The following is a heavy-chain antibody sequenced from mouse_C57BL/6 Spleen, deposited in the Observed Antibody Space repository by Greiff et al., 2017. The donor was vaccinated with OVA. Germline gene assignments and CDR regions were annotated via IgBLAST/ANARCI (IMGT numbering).Heavy chain of an antibody. CDR2: IDPSDSCT. V-gene: IGHV1-50*01. CDR1: GYTFTSYW. D-gene: IGHD2-4*01. Sequence: VKLQQSGTELVKPGASVKLSCKASGYTFTSYWMPWVKQRPGQGLEWMGEIDPSDSCTNYNQKFKGKATLTVDTSSSTAYMQLSSLTSEDSAVYYCGRFDYDGCDYWGQGTTLTVSS. J-gene: IGHJ2*01. CDR3: GRFDYDGCDY.